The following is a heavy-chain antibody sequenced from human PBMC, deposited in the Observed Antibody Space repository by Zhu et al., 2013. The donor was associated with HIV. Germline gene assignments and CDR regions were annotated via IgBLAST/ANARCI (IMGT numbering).Heavy chain of an antibody. CDR3: VRQHSVTVAGGMTRWLDP. CDR2: INTNSGGT. Sequence: QVQLVQSGAEVKKPGASVKVSCKASGQTFTGYYMHWVRQAPGQGLEWIGWINTNSGGTSYAQKFQGRVTMTRDTSISTAYMELSRLRSDDTAVYYCVRQHSVTVAGGMTRWLDPWGQGPLVTVSS. D-gene: IGHD6-19*01. J-gene: IGHJ5*02. CDR1: GQTFTGYY. V-gene: IGHV1-2*02.